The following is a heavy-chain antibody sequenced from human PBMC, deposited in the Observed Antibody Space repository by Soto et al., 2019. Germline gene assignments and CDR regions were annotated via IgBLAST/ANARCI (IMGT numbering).Heavy chain of an antibody. Sequence: QVQLVQSGAEVRKPGASVKVSCKTSGYTFSRSGISWVRQAPGQGLEWMGWISTYNGDANYAQKLQGRATMTTDTSTSTAFMELGSLTSDDTAGYYCARSGSVPYYYYGLDVWGQGTTVTVSS. V-gene: IGHV1-18*01. J-gene: IGHJ6*02. D-gene: IGHD1-26*01. CDR2: ISTYNGDA. CDR3: ARSGSVPYYYYGLDV. CDR1: GYTFSRSG.